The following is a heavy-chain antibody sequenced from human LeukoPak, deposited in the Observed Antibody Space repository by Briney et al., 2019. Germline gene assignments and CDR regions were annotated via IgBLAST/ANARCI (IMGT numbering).Heavy chain of an antibody. V-gene: IGHV3-33*01. Sequence: GSLRLSCAGSGFTFSGYGMHWFRQTPGKGLEWVAVIAYDGSRAFYADSVKGRFTISRDNSKNTMFVQMDDLRAEDTAVYYCTRYNNDHFDYWGQGTLVTVSS. CDR2: IAYDGSRA. CDR3: TRYNNDHFDY. D-gene: IGHD1-14*01. CDR1: GFTFSGYG. J-gene: IGHJ4*02.